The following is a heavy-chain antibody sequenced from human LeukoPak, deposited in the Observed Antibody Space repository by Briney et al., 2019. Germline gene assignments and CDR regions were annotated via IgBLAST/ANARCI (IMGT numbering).Heavy chain of an antibody. CDR3: ARDQYYDILTGLNLNYFDY. V-gene: IGHV1-18*01. CDR2: ISTYNDNT. Sequence: ASVKVSCKASGYTFTKYGISWVRQAPGQGLEWMGWISTYNDNTNYAQKLQGRVTMTTDTSTSTAYMELRSLRSDDTAVYYCARDQYYDILTGLNLNYFDYWGQGTLVTVSS. D-gene: IGHD3-9*01. J-gene: IGHJ4*02. CDR1: GYTFTKYG.